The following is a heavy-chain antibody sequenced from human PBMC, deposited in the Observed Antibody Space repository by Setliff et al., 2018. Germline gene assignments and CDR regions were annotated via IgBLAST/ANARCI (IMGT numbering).Heavy chain of an antibody. CDR2: IDKDGTTT. Sequence: GPLRLSCAASGFTFSSYWMHWVRQAPGKGLVWVSRIDKDGTTTSYADSVKGRFAISRDNAKNTVYLQMNSLRAEDTAVYYCARVASGWWWFDYWGQGTLVTVSS. V-gene: IGHV3-74*01. CDR3: ARVASGWWWFDY. D-gene: IGHD6-19*01. J-gene: IGHJ4*02. CDR1: GFTFSSYW.